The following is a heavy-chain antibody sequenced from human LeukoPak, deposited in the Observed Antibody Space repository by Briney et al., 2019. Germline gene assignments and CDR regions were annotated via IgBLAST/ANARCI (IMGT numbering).Heavy chain of an antibody. CDR1: GGSCSAYY. CDR2: INHSGST. V-gene: IGHV4-34*01. CDR3: ARYLRRGSWPLDY. J-gene: IGHJ4*02. D-gene: IGHD6-13*01. Sequence: PSETLSLTCAVYGGSCSAYYWSWIRQPPGKGLEWIGEINHSGSTNYNPSLKSRVTISVDTSKNQFSLKLSSVTAADTAVYYCARYLRRGSWPLDYWGQGTLVTVSS.